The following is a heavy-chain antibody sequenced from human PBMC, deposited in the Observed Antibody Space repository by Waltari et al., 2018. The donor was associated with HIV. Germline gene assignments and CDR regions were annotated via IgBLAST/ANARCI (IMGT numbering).Heavy chain of an antibody. Sequence: QVQLQESGPGLVKPSQTLSLTCTVSGGSISSGSYYWSWIRQPAGKGLEWIGRIYTSGSTNYNPSLKSRVTISVDTSKNQFSLKLSSVTAADTAVYYCARDPGPESNWFDPWGQGTLVTVSS. CDR1: GGSISSGSYY. J-gene: IGHJ5*02. V-gene: IGHV4-61*02. CDR2: IYTSGST. CDR3: ARDPGPESNWFDP.